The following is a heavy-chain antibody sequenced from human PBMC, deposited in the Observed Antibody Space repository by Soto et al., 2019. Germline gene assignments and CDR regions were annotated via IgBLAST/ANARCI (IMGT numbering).Heavy chain of an antibody. CDR3: ARENPGRGAAAAPDDY. CDR1: GFTFSSYG. Sequence: QVQLVESGGGVVQPGRSLRLSCAASGFTFSSYGMHWVRQAPGKGLEWVAVIWYDGSNKYYADSVKGRFTMSRDNSKNTLYLQMNGLRAEDTAVYSCARENPGRGAAAAPDDYWGQGTLVTVSS. V-gene: IGHV3-33*01. J-gene: IGHJ4*02. D-gene: IGHD6-13*01. CDR2: IWYDGSNK.